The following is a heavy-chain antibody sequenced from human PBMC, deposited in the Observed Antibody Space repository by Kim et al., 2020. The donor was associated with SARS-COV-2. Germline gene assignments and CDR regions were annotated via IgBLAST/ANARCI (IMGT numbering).Heavy chain of an antibody. V-gene: IGHV4-59*01. Sequence: SETLSLTCTVSGGSISSYYWSWIRQPPGKGLEWIGYIYYSGSTNYNPSLKSRVTISVDTSKNQFSLKLSSVTAADTAVYYCARLCGVRGDYYFDYWGQGTLVTVSS. CDR2: IYYSGST. J-gene: IGHJ4*02. CDR1: GGSISSYY. CDR3: ARLCGVRGDYYFDY. D-gene: IGHD3-10*01.